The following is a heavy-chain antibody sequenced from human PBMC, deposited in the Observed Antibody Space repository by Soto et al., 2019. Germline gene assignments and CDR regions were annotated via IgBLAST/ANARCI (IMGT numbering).Heavy chain of an antibody. J-gene: IGHJ3*01. CDR3: ATWHEREHAFDV. D-gene: IGHD1-1*01. CDR2: LYDVDGS. Sequence: EVRLMESGGGLVQPGGSLRLSCAASGFRFSTYNMDWVRQAPGKGLEWVSALYDVDGSFYADSVTGRFTTSSDSSKTTVYLQMNDLRPDDTAVYYCATWHEREHAFDVWGQGTTVTISS. V-gene: IGHV3-53*01. CDR1: GFRFSTYN.